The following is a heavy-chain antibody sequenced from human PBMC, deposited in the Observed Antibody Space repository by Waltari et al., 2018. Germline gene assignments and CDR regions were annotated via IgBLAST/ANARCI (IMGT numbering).Heavy chain of an antibody. CDR3: ASGPPGGAG. J-gene: IGHJ4*02. V-gene: IGHV1-69*05. Sequence: QVQLVQSGAGVKKPGSSVKVSCTASGRTFSRHAISWVRQAPGQGPEWMGGILPILGTATYAKTFEARVTITTDEPPSTAHMERSRHGSENTAVCSCASGPPGGAGWGQGTLVTVSS. CDR1: GRTFSRHA. CDR2: ILPILGTA. D-gene: IGHD3-16*01.